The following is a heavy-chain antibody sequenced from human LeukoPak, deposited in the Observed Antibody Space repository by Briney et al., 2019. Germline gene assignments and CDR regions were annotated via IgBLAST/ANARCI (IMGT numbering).Heavy chain of an antibody. D-gene: IGHD6-19*01. CDR3: ARGRYSSGLIDY. V-gene: IGHV3-53*01. CDR2: IYSGGST. J-gene: IGHJ4*02. Sequence: GRSLRLSCEGSGFTASGFGFSSLAMYWVRQAPGKGLEWVSVIYSGGSTYYADSVKGRFTISRDNSKNTLYLQMNSLRAEDTAVYYCARGRYSSGLIDYWGQGTLVTVSS. CDR1: GFTASGFGFSSLA.